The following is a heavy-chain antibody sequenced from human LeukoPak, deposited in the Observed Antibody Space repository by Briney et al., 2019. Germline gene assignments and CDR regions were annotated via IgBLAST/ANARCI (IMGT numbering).Heavy chain of an antibody. CDR3: PSSGLYYYDSSVYYSGRG. D-gene: IGHD3-22*01. J-gene: IGHJ4*02. CDR1: GGTFSSSA. CDR2: IIPIFGTA. Sequence: GSSVKVSCKASGGTFSSSAISCVRQAPGQGLEWMGRIIPIFGTANYAQKFQGRATITADKSTSTAYMELSSLRSEDTAESCGPSSGLYYYDSSVYYSGRGWGQGTLVTVSS. V-gene: IGHV1-69*06.